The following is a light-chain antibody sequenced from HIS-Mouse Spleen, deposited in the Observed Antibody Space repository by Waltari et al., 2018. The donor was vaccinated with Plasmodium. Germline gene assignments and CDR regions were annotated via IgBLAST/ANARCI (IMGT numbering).Light chain of an antibody. CDR3: QQYNSYCT. Sequence: DIQMTQSPSTLSESVGDRVTITCRASQSISSWLAWYQQKPGKAPKLLIYKASSLESGVPSRFSGSGSGTEFTLTISSLQPDDFATYYCQQYNSYCTFGQGTKLEIK. J-gene: IGKJ2*02. CDR1: QSISSW. V-gene: IGKV1-5*03. CDR2: KAS.